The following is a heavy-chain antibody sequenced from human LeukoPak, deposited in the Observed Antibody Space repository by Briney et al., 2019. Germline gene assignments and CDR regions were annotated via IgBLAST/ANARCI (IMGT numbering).Heavy chain of an antibody. CDR2: INPAGTET. CDR1: GFSFSAYW. CDR3: ARFGYVAAVDV. Sequence: GGSLRLSCAASGFSFSAYWMTWVRQAPGTGLEWVANINPAGTETYYVDPVKGRFTISRDNAKNLLYLQMNSLRAEDTAVYCCARFGYVAAVDVWGQGTLVTVSS. V-gene: IGHV3-7*01. J-gene: IGHJ4*02. D-gene: IGHD2-15*01.